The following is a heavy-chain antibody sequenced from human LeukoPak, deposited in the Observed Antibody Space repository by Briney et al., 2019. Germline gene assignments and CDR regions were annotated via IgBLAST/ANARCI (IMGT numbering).Heavy chain of an antibody. CDR3: ARDPPPYYDFWSPFDY. J-gene: IGHJ4*02. Sequence: ASVKVSCKASGYAFTSYGISWVRQAPGQGLEWMGWISAYNGNTNYAQKLQGRVTMTTDTSTSTAYMELRSLRSDDTAVYYCARDPPPYYDFWSPFDYWGQGTLVTVSS. D-gene: IGHD3-3*01. CDR1: GYAFTSYG. V-gene: IGHV1-18*01. CDR2: ISAYNGNT.